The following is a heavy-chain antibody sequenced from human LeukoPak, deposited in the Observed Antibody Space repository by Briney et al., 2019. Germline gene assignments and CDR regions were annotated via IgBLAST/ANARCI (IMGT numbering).Heavy chain of an antibody. CDR1: GFTFSSYS. CDR3: ARADSGYPDY. J-gene: IGHJ4*02. CDR2: ISSSSSYI. D-gene: IGHD5-12*01. V-gene: IGHV3-21*01. Sequence: GGSLRHSCAASGFTFSSYSMNWVRQAPGKGLEWVSSISSSSSYIYYADSVKGRFTISRDNAKNSLYLQMNSLRAEDTAVYYCARADSGYPDYWGQGTLVTVSS.